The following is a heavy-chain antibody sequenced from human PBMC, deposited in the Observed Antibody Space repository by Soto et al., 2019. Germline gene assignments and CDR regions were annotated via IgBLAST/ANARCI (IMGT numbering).Heavy chain of an antibody. D-gene: IGHD3-10*01. J-gene: IGHJ4*02. Sequence: GGSLRLSCAASGFTFSSYAMSWVRQAPGKGLEWVSAISGSGGSTYYADSVKGRFTISRDNSKNTLYLQMNSLRAEDTAVYYCAKDLLLWFGELLPYFDYWGQGTLVTVSS. CDR2: ISGSGGST. V-gene: IGHV3-23*01. CDR1: GFTFSSYA. CDR3: AKDLLLWFGELLPYFDY.